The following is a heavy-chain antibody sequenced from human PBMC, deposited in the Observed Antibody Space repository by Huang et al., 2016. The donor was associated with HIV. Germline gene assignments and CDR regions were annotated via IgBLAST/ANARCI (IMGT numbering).Heavy chain of an antibody. CDR2: MSDSGRT. CDR1: GASINSRSYY. D-gene: IGHD6-13*01. Sequence: QVQLQESGPGLVKPSETLSLTCIVSGASINSRSYYWGWIRQPPGRGLEWLGSMSDSGRTYYNPSLKSRVTMSVDTSKNEFSLKLRSVTAADTAVYYCARHAGSSRRYYFDYWGRGTLVTVSS. CDR3: ARHAGSSRRYYFDY. V-gene: IGHV4-39*01. J-gene: IGHJ4*02.